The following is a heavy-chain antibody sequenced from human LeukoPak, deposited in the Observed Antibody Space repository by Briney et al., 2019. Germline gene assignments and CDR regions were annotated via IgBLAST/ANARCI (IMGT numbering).Heavy chain of an antibody. Sequence: SETLSLTCGVSGGSISNTNWWTWFRQPPGKGLEWIGEVNLQGSTNYNPSLKSRVAISVDKSENHISLKLTSVTAADTAVYYCARPTKPYYYDSSGYFFDYWGQGTLVTVSS. J-gene: IGHJ4*02. CDR2: VNLQGST. CDR3: ARPTKPYYYDSSGYFFDY. CDR1: GGSISNTNW. D-gene: IGHD3-22*01. V-gene: IGHV4-4*02.